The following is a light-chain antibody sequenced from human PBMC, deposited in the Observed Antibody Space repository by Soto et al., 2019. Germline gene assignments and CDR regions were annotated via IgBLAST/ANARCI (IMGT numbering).Light chain of an antibody. CDR2: DAS. Sequence: QMTQSPSTLSASVGDSVTVTCRASQSIGTWLAWYQQKPGTAPKLLIYDASTLANGVPSTFSGGGSGSEFTLTISSLQPGDFATYFCQQYSSCLTFGRGTKVDIK. V-gene: IGKV1-5*01. CDR3: QQYSSCLT. CDR1: QSIGTW. J-gene: IGKJ1*01.